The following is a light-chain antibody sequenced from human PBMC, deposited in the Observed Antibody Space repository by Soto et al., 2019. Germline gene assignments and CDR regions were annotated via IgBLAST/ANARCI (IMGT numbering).Light chain of an antibody. CDR3: QQYDNLPLT. Sequence: DIQMTQSPSSLSASVGDRVTITCQASQDISNHLNWYQQKPGKAPKLPIYDASNLETGVPSRFSGSGSGTDFTFTISSLQPEDIATYYCQQYDNLPLTFGGGTKVDIK. V-gene: IGKV1-33*01. J-gene: IGKJ4*01. CDR1: QDISNH. CDR2: DAS.